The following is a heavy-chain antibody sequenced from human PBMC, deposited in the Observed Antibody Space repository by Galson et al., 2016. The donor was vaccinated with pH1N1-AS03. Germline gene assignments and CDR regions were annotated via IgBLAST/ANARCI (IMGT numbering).Heavy chain of an antibody. D-gene: IGHD6-13*01. CDR2: IYHSGST. J-gene: IGHJ4*02. CDR3: AREGAAADPDDS. V-gene: IGHV4-38-2*02. Sequence: ETLSLTCAVSGYSISSGYYWGWIRQPPGKGLEWIGSIYHSGSTYYNPSLKSRITISVDTSKNQFSLNLYPVTAADTAVYYCAREGAAADPDDSWGQGTLVTVSS. CDR1: GYSISSGYY.